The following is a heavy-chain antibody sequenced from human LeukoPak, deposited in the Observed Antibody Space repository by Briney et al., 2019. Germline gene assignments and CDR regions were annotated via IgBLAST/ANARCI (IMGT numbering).Heavy chain of an antibody. D-gene: IGHD2-21*01. V-gene: IGHV3-66*02. J-gene: IGHJ4*02. Sequence: GRSLSLSCAVSGLAVCSNYMSCVRPAPGEGLGWGSGIYIGGSTYYADSVKGRFTISRDNSKNTLYLQMNSLRAEDTAVYYCARVSVLYCGGDCPIPYDYWGQGILVTVSS. CDR2: IYIGGST. CDR3: ARVSVLYCGGDCPIPYDY. CDR1: GLAVCSNY.